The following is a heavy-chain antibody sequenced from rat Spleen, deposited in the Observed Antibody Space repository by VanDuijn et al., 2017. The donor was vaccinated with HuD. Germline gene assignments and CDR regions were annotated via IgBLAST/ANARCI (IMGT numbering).Heavy chain of an antibody. J-gene: IGHJ2*01. CDR3: ASRDY. CDR2: ITTSGDNT. Sequence: EVQLVESGGGLVQPGRSMKLSCAASGFTFSNYYMAWVRQAPTKGLEWVASITTSGDNTYYRDSVKGRFTISRDNAKSTLYLQMDSLRSEDTATYYCASRDYWGQGVMVTVSS. V-gene: IGHV5-25*01. CDR1: GFTFSNYY.